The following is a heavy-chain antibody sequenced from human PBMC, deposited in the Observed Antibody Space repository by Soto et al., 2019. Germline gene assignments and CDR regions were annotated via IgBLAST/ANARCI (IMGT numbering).Heavy chain of an antibody. CDR2: ISGSGGST. Sequence: EVQLLESGGGLVQPGGSLRLSCAASGFTFSSYAMSWVRQAPGKGLEWVSAISGSGGSTYYADSVKGRFTISRDNSKNTLYLQMNSLRAEDTAVYYCASCIVARFYYCFYMDVWGKGTTVTVSS. D-gene: IGHD6-6*01. CDR1: GFTFSSYA. J-gene: IGHJ6*03. CDR3: ASCIVARFYYCFYMDV. V-gene: IGHV3-23*01.